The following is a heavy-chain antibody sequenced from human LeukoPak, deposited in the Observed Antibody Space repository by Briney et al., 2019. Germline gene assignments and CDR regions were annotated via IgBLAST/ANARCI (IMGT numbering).Heavy chain of an antibody. D-gene: IGHD1-1*01. CDR3: ARDAGYNWNDGDY. Sequence: PGGSLRLSRAASGFTFSSYWMSWVRQAPGKGLEWVANIKQDGSEKYYVDSVKGRFTISRDNAKNSLYLQMNSLRAEDTAVYYCARDAGYNWNDGDYWGQGTLVTVSS. CDR1: GFTFSSYW. V-gene: IGHV3-7*01. CDR2: IKQDGSEK. J-gene: IGHJ4*02.